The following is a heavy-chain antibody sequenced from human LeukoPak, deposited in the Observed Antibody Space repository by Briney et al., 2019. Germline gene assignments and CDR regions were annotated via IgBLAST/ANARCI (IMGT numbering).Heavy chain of an antibody. CDR3: AVRVAAYYDAFDI. Sequence: ASVKVSCKASGYTFTSYDINWVRQATGQGLEWMGWMNPNSGNTGYAQKFQGRVTMTRNTSISTAYMELSSLRSEDTAVYYCAVRVAAYYDAFDIWGQGTMVTVSS. CDR1: GYTFTSYD. CDR2: MNPNSGNT. J-gene: IGHJ3*02. V-gene: IGHV1-8*01. D-gene: IGHD2-15*01.